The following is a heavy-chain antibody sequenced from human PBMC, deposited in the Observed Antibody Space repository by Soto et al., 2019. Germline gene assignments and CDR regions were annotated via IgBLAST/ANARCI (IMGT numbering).Heavy chain of an antibody. J-gene: IGHJ6*02. V-gene: IGHV1-24*01. D-gene: IGHD5-18*01. CDR1: GYTLTELS. CDR3: ATDRRRQLWDYYYYGMDV. Sequence: ASVKVSCKVSGYTLTELSMHWVRQAPGKGLEWMGGFDPEDGETIYAQKFQGRVTMTEDTSTDTAYMELSSLRSEDTVVYYCATDRRRQLWDYYYYGMDVWGQGTTVTVSS. CDR2: FDPEDGET.